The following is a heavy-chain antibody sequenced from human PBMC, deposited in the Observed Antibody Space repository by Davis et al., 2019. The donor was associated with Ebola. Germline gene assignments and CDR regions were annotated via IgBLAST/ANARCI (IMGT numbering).Heavy chain of an antibody. J-gene: IGHJ3*02. V-gene: IGHV1-18*01. CDR3: ARTSIVGTTTTASDI. D-gene: IGHD1-26*01. CDR2: VSAYNGNT. Sequence: ASVKVSCKASGYSFKNYAISWVRQAPGQGLEWMGWVSAYNGNTNYAQKVQGRVTMTTDTSTGTAYLDLRSLRSDDTAVYFCARTSIVGTTTTASDIWGQGTRVTVSS. CDR1: GYSFKNYA.